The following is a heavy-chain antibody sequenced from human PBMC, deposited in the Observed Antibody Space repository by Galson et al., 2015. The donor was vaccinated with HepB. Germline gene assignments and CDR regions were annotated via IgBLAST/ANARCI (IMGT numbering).Heavy chain of an antibody. V-gene: IGHV3-13*01. CDR3: AREESGEVGAGGNYYYYYMDV. CDR1: GFTFSSYD. Sequence: SLRLSCAASGFTFSSYDMHWVHHAAGKGLEWVSAIGTAGDTYYPGSVKGRFTISSKNAKNSLYLQMNSLRAGATGVYCSAREESGEVGAGGNYYYYYMDVWGKGTTVTVSS. D-gene: IGHD3-16*01. CDR2: IGTAGDT. J-gene: IGHJ6*03.